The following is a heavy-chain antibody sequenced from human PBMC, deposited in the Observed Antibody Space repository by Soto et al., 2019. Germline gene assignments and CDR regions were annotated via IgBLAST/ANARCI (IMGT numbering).Heavy chain of an antibody. J-gene: IGHJ3*01. V-gene: IGHV3-53*01. CDR2: IYYGGTT. Sequence: PGGSLRLSCAASGFTVRNDHMSWVRQSPGKGLEWISVIYYGGTTYYADSVQGRFTVSRDSSKNTLYLQMNDLRADDTAVYYCAREAACFDVWGQGTMVTVSS. CDR3: AREAACFDV. CDR1: GFTVRNDH.